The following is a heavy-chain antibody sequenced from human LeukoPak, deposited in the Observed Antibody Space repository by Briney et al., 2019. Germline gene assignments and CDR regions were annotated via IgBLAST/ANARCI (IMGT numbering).Heavy chain of an antibody. CDR2: IRYDGSNK. Sequence: PGGSLRLSCAASGFTFSSYGMHWVRQAPGKGLEWVAFIRYDGSNKYYADSVKGRFTISRDNSKNTLYLQMNSLRAEDTAVYYCAKPGIASYYFDYWGQGTLVTVSS. J-gene: IGHJ4*02. D-gene: IGHD3-10*01. CDR1: GFTFSSYG. CDR3: AKPGIASYYFDY. V-gene: IGHV3-30*02.